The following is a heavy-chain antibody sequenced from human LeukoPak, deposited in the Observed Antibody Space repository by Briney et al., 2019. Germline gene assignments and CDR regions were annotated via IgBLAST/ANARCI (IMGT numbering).Heavy chain of an antibody. V-gene: IGHV1-46*03. D-gene: IGHD4-17*01. CDR3: ARGVKDGDLNEELDY. CDR2: INPSGGST. J-gene: IGHJ4*02. Sequence: ASVKVSCKASGYTFTSYYMHWVRQAPGQGLEWMGIINPSGGSTSYAQKFQGRVTMTRDTSTSTVYMELSSLRSEDTAVYYCARGVKDGDLNEELDYWGRGTLVTVAS. CDR1: GYTFTSYY.